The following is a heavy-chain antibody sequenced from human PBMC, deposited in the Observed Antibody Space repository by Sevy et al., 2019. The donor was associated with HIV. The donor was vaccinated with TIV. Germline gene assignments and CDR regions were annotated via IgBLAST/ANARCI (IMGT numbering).Heavy chain of an antibody. D-gene: IGHD2-15*01. J-gene: IGHJ4*02. V-gene: IGHV3-11*01. CDR3: VRESPWQLSL. Sequence: GGSLRLSCAASEFTFGDYYMSWIRQAPGKGLEWVSYISSSGSTIYYADSVKGRFTISRDNAKNSLYLQMNSLRAEDTAVYYCVRESPWQLSLWGQGTLVTVSS. CDR2: ISSSGSTI. CDR1: EFTFGDYY.